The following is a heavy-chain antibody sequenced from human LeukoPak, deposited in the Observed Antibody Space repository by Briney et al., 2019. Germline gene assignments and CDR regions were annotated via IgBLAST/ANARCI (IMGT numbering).Heavy chain of an antibody. CDR1: GFTVSSNY. CDR2: IYSGGST. J-gene: IGHJ6*03. CDR3: ARNERDRYQLLSSSYYYYMDV. Sequence: PGGSLRLSCAASGFTVSSNYMSWVRQAPGKGLEWVSVIYSGGSTYYADSVKGRFTISRDNSKNTLYLQMNSLRAEDTAVYYCARNERDRYQLLSSSYYYYMDVWGKGTTVTISS. D-gene: IGHD2-2*01. V-gene: IGHV3-66*01.